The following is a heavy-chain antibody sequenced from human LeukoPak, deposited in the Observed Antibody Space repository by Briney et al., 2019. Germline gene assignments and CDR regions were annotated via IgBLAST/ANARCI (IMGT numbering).Heavy chain of an antibody. Sequence: SETLSLNCAVYGGSFSGYYWSWIRHPPGKGLEWIGEINHSGSTNYNPSLKSRVTISVDTSKNQFSLKLSSVTAADTAVYYCARKDRYYYGSGSYGIDYWGQGTLVTVSS. V-gene: IGHV4-34*01. CDR3: ARKDRYYYGSGSYGIDY. J-gene: IGHJ4*02. D-gene: IGHD3-10*01. CDR1: GGSFSGYY. CDR2: INHSGST.